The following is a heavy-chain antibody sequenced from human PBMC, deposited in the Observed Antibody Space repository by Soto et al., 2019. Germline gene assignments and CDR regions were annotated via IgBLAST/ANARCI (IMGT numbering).Heavy chain of an antibody. D-gene: IGHD3-9*01. CDR2: IIPILGIA. J-gene: IGHJ5*02. Sequence: SVKVSCKASGYTFTGYYMHWVRQAPGQGLEWMGRIIPILGIANYAQKFQGRVTITADKSTSTAYMELSSLRSEDTAVYYCARENILTGPNWFDPWGQGTLVTVSS. V-gene: IGHV1-69*04. CDR1: GYTFTGYY. CDR3: ARENILTGPNWFDP.